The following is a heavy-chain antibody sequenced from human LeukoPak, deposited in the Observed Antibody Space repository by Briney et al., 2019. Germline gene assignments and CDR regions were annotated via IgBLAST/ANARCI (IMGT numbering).Heavy chain of an antibody. D-gene: IGHD3-10*01. CDR2: IYTSGST. Sequence: SETLSLTCPVSGGSISSYYWSWSRQPAGKGLEWIGRIYTSGSTNYNPSLKSRVTMSVDTSKNQFSLKLSSVTAADTAVYYCARDRYSYGPGGCDYWGQGTLVTVSS. J-gene: IGHJ4*02. V-gene: IGHV4-4*07. CDR1: GGSISSYY. CDR3: ARDRYSYGPGGCDY.